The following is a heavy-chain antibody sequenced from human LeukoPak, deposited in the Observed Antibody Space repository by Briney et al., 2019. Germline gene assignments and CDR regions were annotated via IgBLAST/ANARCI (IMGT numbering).Heavy chain of an antibody. CDR1: GFTFSNYW. Sequence: GGSLRLSCAASGFTFSNYWMSWVRQAPGKGLEWVATIEQDGSEKYYVDSVKGRFTISRDNAKNSLYMQMNSLRAEDTAVYYCATLIPYYYGMDVWGQGTTVTVSS. V-gene: IGHV3-7*01. D-gene: IGHD2-2*02. J-gene: IGHJ6*02. CDR3: ATLIPYYYGMDV. CDR2: IEQDGSEK.